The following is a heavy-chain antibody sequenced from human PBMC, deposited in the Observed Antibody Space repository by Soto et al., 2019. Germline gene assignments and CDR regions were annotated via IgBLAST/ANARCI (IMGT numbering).Heavy chain of an antibody. CDR2: AHYSGST. V-gene: IGHV4-61*01. Sequence: SETLSLTCTVSGVSIGSGSYYWRWIRQPPGKGLEWIGYAHYSGSTNYNPSLKSRVSISVDTPKNQFSLNLSSVTAADTAVYYCARSEGDIVVVPAAKNWFDPWGQGTLVTVSS. CDR1: GVSIGSGSYY. CDR3: ARSEGDIVVVPAAKNWFDP. J-gene: IGHJ5*02. D-gene: IGHD2-2*01.